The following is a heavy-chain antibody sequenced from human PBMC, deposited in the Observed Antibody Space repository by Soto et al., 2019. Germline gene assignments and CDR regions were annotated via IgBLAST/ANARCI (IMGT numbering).Heavy chain of an antibody. Sequence: PSETLSLTCTVSGGSISSSGFYWGWIRQPPGEDLEWIGSVYYSGSTNYNPSLKSRVTISVDTSKNQFSLKLSSVTAADTAVYYCARGTDSSSYWFDPWGQGTLVTVSS. CDR1: GGSISSSGFY. V-gene: IGHV4-39*07. D-gene: IGHD6-6*01. CDR3: ARGTDSSSYWFDP. CDR2: VYYSGST. J-gene: IGHJ5*02.